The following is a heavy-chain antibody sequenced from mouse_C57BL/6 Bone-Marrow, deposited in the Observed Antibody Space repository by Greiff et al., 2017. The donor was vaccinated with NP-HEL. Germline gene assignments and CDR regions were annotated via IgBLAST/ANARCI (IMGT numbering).Heavy chain of an antibody. CDR1: GYTFTSYW. D-gene: IGHD2-3*01. Sequence: QVHVKQPGAELVKPGASVKLSCKASGYTFTSYWMHWVKQRPGQGLEWIGMIHPNSGSTNYNEKFKSKATLTVDKSSSTAYMQLSSLTSEDSAVYYCARWGYYVNVDYWGQGTTLTVSS. CDR2: IHPNSGST. CDR3: ARWGYYVNVDY. V-gene: IGHV1-64*01. J-gene: IGHJ2*01.